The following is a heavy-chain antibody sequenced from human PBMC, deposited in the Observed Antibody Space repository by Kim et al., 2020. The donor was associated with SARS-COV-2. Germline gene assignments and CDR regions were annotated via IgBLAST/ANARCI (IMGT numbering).Heavy chain of an antibody. CDR2: IYHSGST. CDR1: GYSISSGYY. J-gene: IGHJ5*02. Sequence: SETLSLTCTVSGYSISSGYYWGWIRQPPGKGLEWIGSIYHSGSTYYNPSLKSRVSISVDTSKSHFSLKLSSVTAADTAVYYCARAENSGYDLNWFDPWG. D-gene: IGHD5-12*01. V-gene: IGHV4-38-2*02. CDR3: ARAENSGYDLNWFDP.